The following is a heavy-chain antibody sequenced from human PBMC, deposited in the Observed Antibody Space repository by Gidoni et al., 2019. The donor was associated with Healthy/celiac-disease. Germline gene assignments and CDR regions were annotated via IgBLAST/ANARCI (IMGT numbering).Heavy chain of an antibody. CDR3: ARGSLWEYAFDI. Sequence: QVQLQQWGAGLLKPSETLSLTCAVYGGSFSGYYWSWIRQPPGKGLEWIGEINHSGSTNYNPSLKSRVTISVDTSKNQFSLKLSSVTAADTAVYYCARGSLWEYAFDIWGQGTMVTVSS. V-gene: IGHV4-34*01. J-gene: IGHJ3*02. CDR1: GGSFSGYY. D-gene: IGHD3-16*01. CDR2: INHSGST.